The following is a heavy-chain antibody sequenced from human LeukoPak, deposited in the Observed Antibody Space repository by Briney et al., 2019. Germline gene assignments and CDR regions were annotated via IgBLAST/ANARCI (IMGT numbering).Heavy chain of an antibody. Sequence: GGSLRLSCAASGFTSGSYSMNWVRQAPGKGLEWVSSISSSSSYIYYADSVKGRFTISRDNAKNSLYLQMNSLRAEDTAVYYCARGPIAVAVDDAFDIWGQGTMVTVSS. CDR1: GFTSGSYS. CDR2: ISSSSSYI. CDR3: ARGPIAVAVDDAFDI. V-gene: IGHV3-21*01. J-gene: IGHJ3*02. D-gene: IGHD6-19*01.